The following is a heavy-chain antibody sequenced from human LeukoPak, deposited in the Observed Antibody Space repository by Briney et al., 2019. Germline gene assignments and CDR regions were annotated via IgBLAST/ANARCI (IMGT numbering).Heavy chain of an antibody. CDR3: VRPSSGWKSRLDF. CDR1: GYIFTNYN. Sequence: KPGESRRISCKASGYIFTNYNIGWVRQMSGKGLEWVGIMYPGDSDARYSPSFQGQVTISADKSASTAYLQWSCLKISDTAIYYCVRPSSGWKSRLDFWGQGTLVSVSS. J-gene: IGHJ4*02. D-gene: IGHD6-19*01. V-gene: IGHV5-51*03. CDR2: MYPGDSDA.